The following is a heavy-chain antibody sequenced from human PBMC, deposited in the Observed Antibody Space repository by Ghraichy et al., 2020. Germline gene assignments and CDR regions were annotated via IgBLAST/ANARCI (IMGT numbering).Heavy chain of an antibody. D-gene: IGHD2-2*01. CDR1: GFTVSSNY. CDR2: IYSGGST. J-gene: IGHJ6*02. Sequence: GGSLRLSCAASGFTVSSNYMSWVRQAPGKGLEWVSVIYSGGSTYYADSVKGRFTISRDNSKNTLYLQMNSLRAEDTAVYYCASSHSFYCSSTSCMDVWGQGTTVTVSS. V-gene: IGHV3-53*01. CDR3: ASSHSFYCSSTSCMDV.